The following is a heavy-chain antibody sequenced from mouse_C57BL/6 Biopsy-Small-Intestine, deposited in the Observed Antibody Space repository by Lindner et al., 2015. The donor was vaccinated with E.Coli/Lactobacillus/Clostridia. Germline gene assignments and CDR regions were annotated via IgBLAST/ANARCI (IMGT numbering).Heavy chain of an antibody. J-gene: IGHJ1*01. CDR2: ISPYNGNR. Sequence: SVKVSCKASGYTFTSYGISWVRQAPGQGLEWMGWISPYNGNRNYAQKVQGRVTMTTDTSTSTAYMELRSLRSDDTAVYYCARGGWYYYDSSGYPYWYFDLWGRGTLVTVSS. V-gene: IGHV1-81*01. D-gene: IGHD1-1*01. CDR1: GYTFTSYG. CDR3: ARGGWYYYDSSGYPYWYFDL.